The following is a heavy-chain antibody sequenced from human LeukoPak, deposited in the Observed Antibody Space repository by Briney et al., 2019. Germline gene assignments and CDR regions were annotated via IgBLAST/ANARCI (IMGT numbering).Heavy chain of an antibody. CDR2: IYTSGST. J-gene: IGHJ5*02. D-gene: IGHD3-10*01. Sequence: ESSETLSLACTVSGGSISSGSYYWSWIRQPAGKGLEWFGRIYTSGSTNYNPSLKSRVTISVDTSKNQFSLKLSSVTAADTAVYYCARDAAVRGVIISSNWFDPWGQGTLVTVSS. CDR1: GGSISSGSYY. V-gene: IGHV4-61*02. CDR3: ARDAAVRGVIISSNWFDP.